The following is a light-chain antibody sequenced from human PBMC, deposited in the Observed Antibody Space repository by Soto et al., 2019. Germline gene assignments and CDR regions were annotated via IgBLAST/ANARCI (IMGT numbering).Light chain of an antibody. J-gene: IGLJ1*01. V-gene: IGLV2-8*01. Sequence: QSVLTQPPSASGSPGQSVTISCTGTSSDVGGYNYVSWYQQHPGKAPKLMIYEVSKRPSGVPDRFSGSKSGNTASLTVSGLQAEDEADYYCSSYAGSNNQVFGPGTKAPS. CDR2: EVS. CDR3: SSYAGSNNQV. CDR1: SSDVGGYNY.